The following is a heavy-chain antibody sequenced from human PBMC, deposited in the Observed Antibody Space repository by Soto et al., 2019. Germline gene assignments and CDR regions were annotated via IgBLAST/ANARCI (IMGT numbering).Heavy chain of an antibody. J-gene: IGHJ5*02. CDR2: MNPNSGNT. Sequence: ASVKVSCKASGYTFTSYDINWVRQATGQGXEWMGWMNPNSGNTGHAQKFQGRVTMTRNTSISTAYMELSSLRSEDTAVYYCARGHVASYYDFWSGYLNRFDPWGQGTLVTVSS. CDR1: GYTFTSYD. V-gene: IGHV1-8*01. D-gene: IGHD3-3*01. CDR3: ARGHVASYYDFWSGYLNRFDP.